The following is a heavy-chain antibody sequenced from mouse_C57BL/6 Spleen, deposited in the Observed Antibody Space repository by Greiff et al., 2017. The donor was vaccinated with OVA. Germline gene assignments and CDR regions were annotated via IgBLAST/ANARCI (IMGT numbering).Heavy chain of an antibody. CDR1: GYTFTSYW. V-gene: IGHV1-64*01. Sequence: QVQLQQPGAELVKPGASVKLSCKASGYTFTSYWMHWVKQRPGQGLEWIGMIHPNSGSTNYNEKFKSKATLTVDKSSSTAYMQLSSLTSEDSAVYYCARWGISYYVDYWGQGTTLTVSS. CDR2: IHPNSGST. J-gene: IGHJ2*01. CDR3: ARWGISYYVDY.